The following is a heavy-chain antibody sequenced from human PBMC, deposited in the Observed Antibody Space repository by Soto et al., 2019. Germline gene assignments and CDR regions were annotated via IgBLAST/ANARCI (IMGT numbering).Heavy chain of an antibody. CDR3: XXXXXXXXXXXXXXXS. Sequence: QVRLVESGGDVVQPGKSLRLSCGASGFDFSTYAMHWVRXXPXXXXXXXAIISYDGRDVNYGESVKGRVTISRDDSKSSLYLQMNSXXXXXXXXYXXXXXXXXXXXXXXXXXSWGRGTLVTVSA. CDR1: GFDFSTYA. CDR2: ISYDGRDV. J-gene: IGHJ4*02. V-gene: IGHV3-30*03.